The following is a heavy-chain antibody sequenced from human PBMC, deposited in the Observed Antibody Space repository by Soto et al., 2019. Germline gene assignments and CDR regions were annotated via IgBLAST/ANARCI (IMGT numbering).Heavy chain of an antibody. CDR3: TKAPLWLSDFDY. V-gene: IGHV3-23*01. D-gene: IGHD3-22*01. Sequence: EVQLLESGGGLVQPGGSLRLSCAASGFTFSSYAMSWVRQAPGKGLEWVSAISGSGGSTYYADSVKGRFTISRDNSRNTVFLQMNSLRAEDTAIYCCTKAPLWLSDFDYWGQGTLVTVSS. CDR1: GFTFSSYA. J-gene: IGHJ4*02. CDR2: ISGSGGST.